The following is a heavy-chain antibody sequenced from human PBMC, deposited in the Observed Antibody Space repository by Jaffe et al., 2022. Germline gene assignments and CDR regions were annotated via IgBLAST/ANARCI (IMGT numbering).Heavy chain of an antibody. CDR2: IYYSGST. V-gene: IGHV4-59*01. CDR1: GGSISSYY. J-gene: IGHJ4*02. Sequence: QVQLQESGPGLVKPSETLSLTCTVSGGSISSYYWSWIRQPPGKGLEWIGYIYYSGSTNYNPSLKSRVTISVDTSKNQFSLKLSSVTAADTAVYYCARAGYGDYRFPLVDYWGQGTLVTVSS. D-gene: IGHD4-17*01. CDR3: ARAGYGDYRFPLVDY.